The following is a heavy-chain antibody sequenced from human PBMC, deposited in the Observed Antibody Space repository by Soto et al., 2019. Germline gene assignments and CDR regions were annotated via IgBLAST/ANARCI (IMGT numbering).Heavy chain of an antibody. Sequence: EVQLLESGGGLVQPGGSLTLSCAASGFRFSSYVMSWVRQAPGKGLEWVSTLNGGGGDRFYADSVKGRFTISRDNSQNTVYLQMNSLRVEDTAFYYCAKDDPTQPDCSGHTCLTLGTLDMWGQGTLVTVSS. V-gene: IGHV3-23*01. D-gene: IGHD2-15*01. CDR3: AKDDPTQPDCSGHTCLTLGTLDM. CDR2: LNGGGGDR. CDR1: GFRFSSYV. J-gene: IGHJ3*02.